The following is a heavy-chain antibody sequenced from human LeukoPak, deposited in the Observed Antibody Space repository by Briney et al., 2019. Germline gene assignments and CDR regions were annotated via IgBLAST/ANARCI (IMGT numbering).Heavy chain of an antibody. J-gene: IGHJ4*02. V-gene: IGHV3-30*03. Sequence: GRSLRLSCAASGFSFSTYGMHWVRQAPGKGLEWVIFISYEGTIKRYADSVKGQITISRDNSKNTLYLEMSSLRVEDTAVYYCAREYDLVTGLDYWGQGTLVTVSS. CDR1: GFSFSTYG. CDR3: AREYDLVTGLDY. D-gene: IGHD3-9*01. CDR2: ISYEGTIK.